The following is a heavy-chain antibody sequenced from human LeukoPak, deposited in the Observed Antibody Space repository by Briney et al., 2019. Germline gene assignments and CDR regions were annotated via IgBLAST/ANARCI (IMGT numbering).Heavy chain of an antibody. V-gene: IGHV4-30-4*01. CDR2: IYYSVST. J-gene: IGHJ5*02. D-gene: IGHD3-22*01. CDR3: ARAIVVVITNWFDP. Sequence: PSQTLSLTCTVSSGSISSGDYYWSWIRQPPGKGLEWIGYIYYSVSTYYNPSLKSRVTISVDTSKNQFSLKLSSVTAADTAVYYCARAIVVVITNWFDPWGQGTLVTVSS. CDR1: SGSISSGDYY.